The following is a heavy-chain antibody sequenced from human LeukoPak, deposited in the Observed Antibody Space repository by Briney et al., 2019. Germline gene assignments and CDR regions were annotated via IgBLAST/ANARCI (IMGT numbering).Heavy chain of an antibody. CDR3: ARVPGYCSSTSCYKVGWFDP. J-gene: IGHJ5*02. Sequence: SETLSLTCTVSGGSISGYYWSWIRQPPGKGLEWIGYIYYSGSTNYNPSLKSRVTISVDTSKNQFSLKLSSVTAADTAVYYCARVPGYCSSTSCYKVGWFDPWGQGTLVTVSS. D-gene: IGHD2-2*02. CDR2: IYYSGST. V-gene: IGHV4-59*01. CDR1: GGSISGYY.